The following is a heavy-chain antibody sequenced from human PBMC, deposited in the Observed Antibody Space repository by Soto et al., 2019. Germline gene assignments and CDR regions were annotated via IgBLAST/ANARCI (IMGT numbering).Heavy chain of an antibody. CDR3: ARTVRGVIVEYYYYYGMDV. J-gene: IGHJ6*02. Sequence: SETLSLTCTVSGGSISSSSYYWGWIRQPPGKGLEWIGSIYYSGSTYYNPSLKSRVTISVDTSKDQFSLKLSSVTAAGTAVYYCARTVRGVIVEYYYYYGMDVWGQGTTVTVSS. CDR1: GGSISSSSYY. CDR2: IYYSGST. V-gene: IGHV4-39*01. D-gene: IGHD3-10*01.